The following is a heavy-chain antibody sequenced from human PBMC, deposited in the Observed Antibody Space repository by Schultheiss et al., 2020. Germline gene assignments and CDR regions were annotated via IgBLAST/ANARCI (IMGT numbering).Heavy chain of an antibody. CDR3: AKDLGIASDGMDV. CDR1: GFTFSSYA. D-gene: IGHD6-25*01. Sequence: GGSLRLSCAASGFTFSSYAMHWVRQAPGKGLEWVAVISYDGSNKYYADSVKGRFTISRDNSKNTLYLQMNSLRAEDTAVYYCAKDLGIASDGMDVWGQGTTVTVSS. CDR2: ISYDGSNK. V-gene: IGHV3-30-3*01. J-gene: IGHJ6*02.